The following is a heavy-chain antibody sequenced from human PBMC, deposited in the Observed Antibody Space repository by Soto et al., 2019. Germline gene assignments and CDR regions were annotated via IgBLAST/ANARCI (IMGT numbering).Heavy chain of an antibody. CDR1: GFTFSSYS. CDR2: ISSSSSTI. D-gene: IGHD2-2*02. CDR3: ARGGCSSTSCYRDSDYYYMDV. V-gene: IGHV3-48*01. J-gene: IGHJ6*03. Sequence: EVQLVESGGGLVQPGGSLRLSCAASGFTFSSYSMNWVRQAPGKGLEWVSYISSSSSTIYYADSVKGRFTISRDNAKNSLYLQMNSLRAEDTAVYYCARGGCSSTSCYRDSDYYYMDVWGKGTTVTVSS.